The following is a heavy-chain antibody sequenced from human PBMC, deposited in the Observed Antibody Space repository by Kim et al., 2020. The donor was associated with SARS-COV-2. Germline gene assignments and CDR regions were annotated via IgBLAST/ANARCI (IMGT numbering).Heavy chain of an antibody. Sequence: GGSLRLSCAASGFTFSSYSMNWVRQAPGKGLEWVSSISSSSSYIYYADSVKGRFTISRDNAKNSLYLQMNSLRAEDTAVYYCARAAYYDILTGYYAPFETGYWGQGTLVTVSS. D-gene: IGHD3-9*01. CDR2: ISSSSSYI. CDR1: GFTFSSYS. V-gene: IGHV3-21*01. J-gene: IGHJ4*02. CDR3: ARAAYYDILTGYYAPFETGY.